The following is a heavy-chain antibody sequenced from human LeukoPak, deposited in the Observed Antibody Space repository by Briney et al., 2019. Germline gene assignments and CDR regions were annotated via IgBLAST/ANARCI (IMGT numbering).Heavy chain of an antibody. V-gene: IGHV4-31*03. CDR2: IYYSGST. D-gene: IGHD1-1*01. CDR3: ARVANWNDDYYGMDV. J-gene: IGHJ6*02. Sequence: SETLSLTCTVSGGSISSGGYYWSWVRRHPGKGLEWIGYIYYSGSTYYNPSLKSRVTISVDTSKNQFSLELSSVTAADTAVYYCARVANWNDDYYGMDVWGQGTTVTVSS. CDR1: GGSISSGGYY.